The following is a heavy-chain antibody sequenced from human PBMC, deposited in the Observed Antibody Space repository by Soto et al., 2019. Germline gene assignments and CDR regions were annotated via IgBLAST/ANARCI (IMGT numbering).Heavy chain of an antibody. CDR1: GGNSGSHG. J-gene: IGHJ4*02. CDR2: IYYSGST. V-gene: IGHV4-59*11. D-gene: IGHD6-19*01. Sequence: PLVTKRVPWTVSGGNSGSHGGILIRQPPGKGLEWIGYIYYSGSTNYNPSLKSRVTISVDTSKDQFSLKLSSVTAADTAVYYCGRVAWAGRMDYWVQRTLVPGSP. CDR3: GRVAWAGRMDY.